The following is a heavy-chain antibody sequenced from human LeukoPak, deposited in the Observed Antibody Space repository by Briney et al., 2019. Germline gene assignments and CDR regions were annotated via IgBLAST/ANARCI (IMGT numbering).Heavy chain of an antibody. Sequence: GASVKVSCKASGYTFTDYYMHWVRQAPGQGLEWMGWINPNSGGTKYAQKFQGRVTMTRDTSISTAYMELSRLRSDDTAVYYCARDSKVAAPWDNDAFDIWGQGTMVTVSS. V-gene: IGHV1-2*02. CDR1: GYTFTDYY. D-gene: IGHD6-6*01. J-gene: IGHJ3*02. CDR3: ARDSKVAAPWDNDAFDI. CDR2: INPNSGGT.